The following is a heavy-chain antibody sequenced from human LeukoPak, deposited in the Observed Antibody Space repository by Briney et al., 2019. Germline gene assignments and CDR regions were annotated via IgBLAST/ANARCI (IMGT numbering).Heavy chain of an antibody. D-gene: IGHD4-23*01. CDR1: GDSVSNDNFY. J-gene: IGHJ4*02. CDR3: ARLGRWDS. CDR2: IYYSGST. Sequence: SETLSLTCTVSGDSVSNDNFYWGWIRQPPGKGLEWIGSIYYSGSTYYNPSLNSRVTISGDTSKNQFSLKLSSVTAADTAVYYCARLGRWDSWGQGTLVTVSS. V-gene: IGHV4-39*01.